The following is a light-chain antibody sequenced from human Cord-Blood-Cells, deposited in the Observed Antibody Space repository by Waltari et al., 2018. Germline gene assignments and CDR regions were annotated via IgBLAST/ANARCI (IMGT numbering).Light chain of an antibody. CDR2: GAS. CDR1: QKVSSN. J-gene: IGKJ4*01. CDR3: QQYNNWPLT. V-gene: IGKV3-15*01. Sequence: EIVMTQSPATLSVSPGARATLSCRASQKVSSNLAWYQQKPGQAPRRLIYGASTRATGIPARFSGSGSGTEFTLTISSLQSEDLAVYYCQQYNNWPLTFGGGTKVEIK.